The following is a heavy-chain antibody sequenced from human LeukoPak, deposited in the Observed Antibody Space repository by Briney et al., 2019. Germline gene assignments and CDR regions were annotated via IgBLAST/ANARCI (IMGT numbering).Heavy chain of an antibody. CDR2: ISGFSSTI. J-gene: IGHJ6*03. D-gene: IGHD6-6*01. Sequence: GGSLRLSCAASGFTFSSYEMNWVRQAPGKGLEWVSYISGFSSTIYDADSMKGRFTLSRDNTKNSLYLQMNSLRDEDTAVYYCARGGYSSSSYFYYYMDVWGKGTTVTVSS. CDR1: GFTFSSYE. V-gene: IGHV3-48*03. CDR3: ARGGYSSSSYFYYYMDV.